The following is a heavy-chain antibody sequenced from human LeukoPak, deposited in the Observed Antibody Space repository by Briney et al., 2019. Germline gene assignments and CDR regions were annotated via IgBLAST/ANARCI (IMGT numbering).Heavy chain of an antibody. CDR2: TIPKFGSA. J-gene: IGHJ1*01. Sequence: SVKVSCEASRGTLSPYGIGWVRQAPGQGLEWMGTTIPKFGSANYAQKFQDRLTLTTDESTSTGYMELSNLRSEDTAVYFCARDNFAPSGVKYFQLWGPGTLVTVSS. CDR3: ARDNFAPSGVKYFQL. V-gene: IGHV1-69*05. D-gene: IGHD3-16*02. CDR1: RGTLSPYG.